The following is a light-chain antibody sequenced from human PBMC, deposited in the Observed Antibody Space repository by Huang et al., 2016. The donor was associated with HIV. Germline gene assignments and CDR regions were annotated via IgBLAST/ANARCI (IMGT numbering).Light chain of an antibody. CDR1: QNIDIY. CDR2: TAS. J-gene: IGKJ2*01. V-gene: IGKV1-39*01. Sequence: EIQMTQSPSSLSASVGDTVTITCRASQNIDIYLNWYQQRPGQAPKLLVYTASSLQTGVPSRFSGSGSGTDFTLTIDSLQPEDFATYYCLQSYSMFRTFGQGTKLDFK. CDR3: LQSYSMFRT.